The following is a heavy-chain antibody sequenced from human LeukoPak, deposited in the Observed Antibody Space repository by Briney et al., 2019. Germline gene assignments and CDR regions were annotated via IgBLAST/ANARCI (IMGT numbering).Heavy chain of an antibody. J-gene: IGHJ5*02. CDR2: VRNDGSNE. CDR3: AKESDSGYHSEGPKT. Sequence: GGSLRLSCAASGFVLSDYGMHWVRQAPGKGLEWVAFVRNDGSNEYYVGSVKGRFTISRDKSKNTLYLQMNSLRAEDTAVYSCAKESDSGYHSEGPKTWGLGTLVAVSS. V-gene: IGHV3-30*02. CDR1: GFVLSDYG. D-gene: IGHD5-12*01.